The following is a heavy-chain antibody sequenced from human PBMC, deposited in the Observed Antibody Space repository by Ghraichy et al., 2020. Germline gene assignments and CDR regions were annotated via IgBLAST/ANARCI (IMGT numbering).Heavy chain of an antibody. J-gene: IGHJ4*02. CDR3: ARGWAGFGDLKYYFES. V-gene: IGHV3-23*01. Sequence: GGSLRLSCGASGFAFSSYTVNWLRQAPGKGLEWVSGIGGSGLNTYYADSVKGRFTISRDNSRNTLYLQMTSLRAEDTAVYFCARGWAGFGDLKYYFESWGQGTLVTVSS. CDR1: GFAFSSYT. CDR2: IGGSGLNT. D-gene: IGHD3-10*01.